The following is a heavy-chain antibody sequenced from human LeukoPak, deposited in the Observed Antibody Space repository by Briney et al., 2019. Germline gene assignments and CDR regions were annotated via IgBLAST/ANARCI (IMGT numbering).Heavy chain of an antibody. Sequence: YLTLYCAASGFTFDDYAMHWLRQAQGKGLEWVSGISLNSGSIGHTDSVKGPFTISRDNAKNSMYLQMNSLRAEDTALYYCAKDIEGRVCGADYWGQGTLVTVSS. D-gene: IGHD3-3*01. CDR2: ISLNSGSI. V-gene: IGHV3-9*01. J-gene: IGHJ4*02. CDR1: GFTFDDYA. CDR3: AKDIEGRVCGADY.